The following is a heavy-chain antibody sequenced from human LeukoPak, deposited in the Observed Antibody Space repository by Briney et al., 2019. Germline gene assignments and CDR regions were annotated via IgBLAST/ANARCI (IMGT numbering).Heavy chain of an antibody. Sequence: ASVKVSCKASGYTFTGYYMHWVRQAPGQGLEWMGWINPNSGGTNYAQKFQGRVTMTRDTSISTAYMELSRLRSDDTAVYYCARDPRYYDILTGIDDYWGQGTLVTVSS. J-gene: IGHJ4*02. CDR1: GYTFTGYY. D-gene: IGHD3-9*01. CDR3: ARDPRYYDILTGIDDY. V-gene: IGHV1-2*02. CDR2: INPNSGGT.